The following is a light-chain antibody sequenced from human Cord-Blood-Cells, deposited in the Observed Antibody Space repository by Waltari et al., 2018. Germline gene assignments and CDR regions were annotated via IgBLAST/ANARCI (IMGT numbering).Light chain of an antibody. Sequence: DIVMTQSPDSLAVSLGERATINCKSSQSVLYSSNNKNYLAWYQQKPGQPPKLLIYWAATRESGVPDRFSGSGSGTDFTLTISSLQAEDVAVYDCQQYYSTIFTFGPGTKVDIK. CDR1: QSVLYSSNNKNY. CDR3: QQYYSTIFT. J-gene: IGKJ3*01. V-gene: IGKV4-1*01. CDR2: WAA.